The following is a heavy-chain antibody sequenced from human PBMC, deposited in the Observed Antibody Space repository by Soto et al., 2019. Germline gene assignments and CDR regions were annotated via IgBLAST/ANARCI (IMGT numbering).Heavy chain of an antibody. CDR1: DGSVSNYY. V-gene: IGHV4-59*08. Sequence: QVQLQESGPGLVEPSETLSLICTVSDGSVSNYYWNWIRQSPGKGLEWIGNIYYNGNTIYNPSFKCRVTISIDMSKNQFSLKLSSVTAADTAVYYCARRVTGDYGNWSDPWGQGTLVTVSS. CDR2: IYYNGNT. D-gene: IGHD2-21*02. CDR3: ARRVTGDYGNWSDP. J-gene: IGHJ5*02.